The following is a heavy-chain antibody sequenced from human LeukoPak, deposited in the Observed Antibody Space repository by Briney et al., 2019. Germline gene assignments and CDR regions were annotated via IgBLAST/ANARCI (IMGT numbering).Heavy chain of an antibody. CDR2: ISGSGGST. J-gene: IGHJ3*02. D-gene: IGHD2-15*01. V-gene: IGHV3-23*01. CDR1: GFTFSSYA. CDR3: AREYCSGGSCYSAAFDI. Sequence: GGSLRLSCAASGFTFSSYAMSWVRQAPGKGLEWVSAISGSGGSTYYADSVKGRFTISRDNAKNSLYLQMNSLRAEDTAVYYCAREYCSGGSCYSAAFDIWGQGTMVTVSS.